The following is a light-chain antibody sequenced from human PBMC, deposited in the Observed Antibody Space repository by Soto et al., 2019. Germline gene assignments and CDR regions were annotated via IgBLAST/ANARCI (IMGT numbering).Light chain of an antibody. Sequence: QLVLTQSPSASASLGASVKLTCTLSSGHSNYAIAWHQQQPEKGPRFLMKLNSDGSHSKGDGIPDRFSGSSSGAERYLTISTLQSEDEADCYCQTWVTGIHIFGGGTKLTVL. CDR3: QTWVTGIHI. CDR1: SGHSNYA. J-gene: IGLJ2*01. V-gene: IGLV4-69*01. CDR2: LNSDGSH.